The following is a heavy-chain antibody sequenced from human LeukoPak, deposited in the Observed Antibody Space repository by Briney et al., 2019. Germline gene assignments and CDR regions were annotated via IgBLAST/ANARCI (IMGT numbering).Heavy chain of an antibody. D-gene: IGHD3-10*01. CDR1: GYTFTGYY. V-gene: IGHV1-2*02. CDR3: ARIDYYGSGRRADY. Sequence: ASVKVSCKASGYTFTGYYMHWVRQAPGQGLEWMGWINPNSGGTNYAQKFQGRVTMTRDTSISTAYMELGRLRSDDTAVYYCARIDYYGSGRRADYWGQGTLVTVSS. J-gene: IGHJ4*02. CDR2: INPNSGGT.